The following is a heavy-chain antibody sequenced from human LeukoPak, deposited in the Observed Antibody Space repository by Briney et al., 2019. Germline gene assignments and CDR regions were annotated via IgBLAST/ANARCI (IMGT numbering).Heavy chain of an antibody. CDR2: ISSSSSNI. J-gene: IGHJ3*02. Sequence: GGSLRLSCAASGFTFSSYSMNWVRQAPGKGLEWVSSISSSSSNIYYADSVKGRFTISRDNAKHSLYLQMNSLSAEDTAVYYCARDPIGVEDAFDIWGQGTLVTVSS. CDR1: GFTFSSYS. D-gene: IGHD3-3*01. CDR3: ARDPIGVEDAFDI. V-gene: IGHV3-21*01.